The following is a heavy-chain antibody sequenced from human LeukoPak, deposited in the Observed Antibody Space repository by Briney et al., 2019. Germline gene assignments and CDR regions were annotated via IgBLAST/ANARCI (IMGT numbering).Heavy chain of an antibody. D-gene: IGHD4-11*01. CDR1: GGSFSGYY. V-gene: IGHV4-34*01. CDR2: INHSGST. CDR3: ARRTEGVDTMTTVTTSGYYFDY. Sequence: SETLSLTCAVYGGSFSGYYWSWIRQPPGKGLEWIGEINHSGSTNYNPSLKSRVTISVDTSKNQFSLKLSSVTAADTAVYYCARRTEGVDTMTTVTTSGYYFDYWGQGTLVTVSS. J-gene: IGHJ4*02.